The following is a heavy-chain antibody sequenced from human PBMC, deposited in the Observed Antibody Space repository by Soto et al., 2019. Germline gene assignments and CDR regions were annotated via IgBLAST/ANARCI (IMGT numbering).Heavy chain of an antibody. V-gene: IGHV5-10-1*01. CDR3: AGFMTTVTQDYYYGMDV. D-gene: IGHD4-17*01. Sequence: PGESLKISCKGSGYSFTSYWISWVRQMPGKGLEWMGRIDPSDSYTNYSPSFQGHVTISADKSISTAYLQWSSLKASDTAMYYCAGFMTTVTQDYYYGMDVWGQGTTVTVSS. CDR2: IDPSDSYT. CDR1: GYSFTSYW. J-gene: IGHJ6*02.